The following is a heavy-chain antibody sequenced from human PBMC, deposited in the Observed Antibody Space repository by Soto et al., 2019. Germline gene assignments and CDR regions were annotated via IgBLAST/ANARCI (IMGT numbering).Heavy chain of an antibody. CDR2: INGDGSST. V-gene: IGHV3-74*01. CDR1: GFTFSNHW. CDR3: AVHGDYDAFDM. Sequence: EVQVVESGGGIVQPGGSLRLSCAGSGFTFSNHWMHWVRQAPGEGLVWISRINGDGSSTSYGDSVKGRFTISRDNAKNTLYLQMNTLRAEDTAVYYCAVHGDYDAFDMWGQGTMVTVSS. D-gene: IGHD4-17*01. J-gene: IGHJ3*02.